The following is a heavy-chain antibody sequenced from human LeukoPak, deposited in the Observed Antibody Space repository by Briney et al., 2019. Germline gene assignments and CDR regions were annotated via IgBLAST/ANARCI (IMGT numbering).Heavy chain of an antibody. CDR3: ARVFDFDGSGHSTEAFDI. Sequence: QPGGSLRLSCAASEFSVSDNHMTWVRQAPGKGLEWVSVIYSGGRTYYADSVKGRFTISRDNSKNTLVLQMSSLRVEDTAMYYCARVFDFDGSGHSTEAFDIWGQGTMVTVSS. V-gene: IGHV3-66*01. CDR2: IYSGGRT. CDR1: EFSVSDNH. J-gene: IGHJ3*02. D-gene: IGHD3-22*01.